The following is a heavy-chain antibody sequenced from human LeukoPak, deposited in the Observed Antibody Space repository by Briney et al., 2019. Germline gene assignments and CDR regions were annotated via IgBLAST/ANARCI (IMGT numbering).Heavy chain of an antibody. D-gene: IGHD3-3*01. Sequence: GGSLRLSCSASGFTFGSYGMHWVRQAPGKGLEWVALIWYHGNDVDYADSVKGRFTISRDNSKNTLYLQMNSVRAEDTAVYFCARDFWNEPSKYFDYWGQGTLVTVSS. J-gene: IGHJ4*02. CDR1: GFTFGSYG. CDR3: ARDFWNEPSKYFDY. V-gene: IGHV3-33*01. CDR2: IWYHGNDV.